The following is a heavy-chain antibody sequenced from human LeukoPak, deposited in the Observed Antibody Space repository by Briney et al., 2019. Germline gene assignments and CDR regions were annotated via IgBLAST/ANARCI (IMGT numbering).Heavy chain of an antibody. J-gene: IGHJ5*02. CDR1: GYTFTGDF. V-gene: IGHV1-2*02. CDR3: ARGNIATRRGENWFDP. CDR2: INSDSGGT. D-gene: IGHD6-6*01. Sequence: EASVKVSCKASGYTFTGDFIHWVRQAPGQGLEWMGWINSDSGGTNYARKFQGRVTMTRDTSTSTAYMELSSLRSDDTAVFYCARGNIATRRGENWFDPWGQGTLVTVSS.